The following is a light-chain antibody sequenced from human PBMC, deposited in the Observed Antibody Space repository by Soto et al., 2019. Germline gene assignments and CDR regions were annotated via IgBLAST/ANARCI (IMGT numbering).Light chain of an antibody. Sequence: SYELTQPPSVSVSPGQTARITCSGDAFPNLYAYWYQQKPGQAPVLVISKDSERPSGIPDRFSGSGSGTTVTLTISGVQAEDEADYYCQSADTSAGVFGGGTKVTVL. J-gene: IGLJ3*02. CDR1: AFPNLY. V-gene: IGLV3-25*03. CDR3: QSADTSAGV. CDR2: KDS.